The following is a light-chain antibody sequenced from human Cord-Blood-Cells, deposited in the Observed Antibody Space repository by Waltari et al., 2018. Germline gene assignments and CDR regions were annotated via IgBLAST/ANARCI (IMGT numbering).Light chain of an antibody. Sequence: EIVLTQSPGTLSSPPGERATLSCRASQSVSSSYLAWYQQKPGQAPRLLIYGASSRATGIPDRFSGSGSGTDFTLTISRLEPEDFAVYYCQQYGSSPGTFGQGTKVEIK. CDR1: QSVSSSY. V-gene: IGKV3-20*01. CDR2: GAS. CDR3: QQYGSSPGT. J-gene: IGKJ1*01.